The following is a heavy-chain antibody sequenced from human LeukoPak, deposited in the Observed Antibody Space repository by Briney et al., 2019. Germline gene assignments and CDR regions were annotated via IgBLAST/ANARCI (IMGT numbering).Heavy chain of an antibody. J-gene: IGHJ6*02. CDR3: ARRRGPGSYPFYYYGMDV. V-gene: IGHV5-51*01. CDR2: IYPGDSDT. D-gene: IGHD3-10*01. Sequence: GESLKISCKGSGYSFISYWIGWVRQMPGKGLEWMGIIYPGDSDTRYSPSFQGQVTISADKSISTAYLQWSSLKASDTAMYYCARRRGPGSYPFYYYGMDVWGQGTTVTVSS. CDR1: GYSFISYW.